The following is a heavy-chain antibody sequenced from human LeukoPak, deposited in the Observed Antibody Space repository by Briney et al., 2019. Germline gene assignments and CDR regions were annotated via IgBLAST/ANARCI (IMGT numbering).Heavy chain of an antibody. V-gene: IGHV4-59*08. CDR2: IHYSGNT. CDR1: GASISAYS. D-gene: IGHD3-9*01. Sequence: SETLSLTCTVTGASISAYSWSWIRQPPGKGLEWIGCIHYSGNTHCNPSLESRVTLSVDTSKNQFSLKLSSVTAADTAVYYCARHGRESRYFDWLLYYIDHWGQGALVTVAS. J-gene: IGHJ4*02. CDR3: ARHGRESRYFDWLLYYIDH.